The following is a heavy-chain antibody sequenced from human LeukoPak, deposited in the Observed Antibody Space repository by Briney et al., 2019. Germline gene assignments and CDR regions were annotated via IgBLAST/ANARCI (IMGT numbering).Heavy chain of an antibody. J-gene: IGHJ4*02. CDR3: AKWRSGYPNYYFDY. CDR2: LSYSGGST. Sequence: GGSLRLSCAASGFTFSSYAMSWVGPAPGKGLEWVSGLSYSGGSTYYADSVKGRFTISRDNSKNTLYLQMNSLRAEDTAVYYCAKWRSGYPNYYFDYWGQGTLVTVSS. CDR1: GFTFSSYA. V-gene: IGHV3-23*01. D-gene: IGHD3-22*01.